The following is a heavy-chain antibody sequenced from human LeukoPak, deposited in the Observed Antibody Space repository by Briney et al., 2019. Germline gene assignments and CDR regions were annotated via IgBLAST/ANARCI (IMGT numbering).Heavy chain of an antibody. Sequence: SGPALVNPTQPLTLTCTFSGFSLSTSGMCVSWIRQPPGKALEWLARIDWDDDKYYSTSLMTRLTISKDTSKNQVVLTMTNMDPVDTATYYCARQVPVGGMDVWGQGTTVTVSS. D-gene: IGHD3-10*01. CDR2: IDWDDDK. J-gene: IGHJ6*02. CDR1: GFSLSTSGMC. CDR3: ARQVPVGGMDV. V-gene: IGHV2-70*11.